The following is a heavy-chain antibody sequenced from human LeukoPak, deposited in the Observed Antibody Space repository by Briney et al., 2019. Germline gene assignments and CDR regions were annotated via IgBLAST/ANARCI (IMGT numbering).Heavy chain of an antibody. CDR1: GGSFSGYY. CDR3: ARLTMIVPPRAFDI. J-gene: IGHJ3*02. Sequence: SETLSLTCAVYGGSFSGYYWGWIRQPPGKGLEWIGNIYYSGSTYYNPSLKSRVTISVDTSKNQFSLELSSVTAADTAVYYCARLTMIVPPRAFDIWGQGTMVTVSS. V-gene: IGHV4-34*01. D-gene: IGHD3-22*01. CDR2: IYYSGST.